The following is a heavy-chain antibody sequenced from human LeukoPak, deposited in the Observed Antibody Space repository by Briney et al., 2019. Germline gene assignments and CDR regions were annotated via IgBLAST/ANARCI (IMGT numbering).Heavy chain of an antibody. CDR3: AKDGDAGTSYYFYYMDV. CDR2: IWYDGSNK. Sequence: GGSLRLSCAASGFTFSDYGMHWVRQAPGKGLEWVAVIWYDGSNKYYADSVQGRFTISRDSSKNTLYLQMNSLRAEDTAVYYCAKDGDAGTSYYFYYMDVWGKGTTVTVSS. J-gene: IGHJ6*03. V-gene: IGHV3-33*06. D-gene: IGHD7-27*01. CDR1: GFTFSDYG.